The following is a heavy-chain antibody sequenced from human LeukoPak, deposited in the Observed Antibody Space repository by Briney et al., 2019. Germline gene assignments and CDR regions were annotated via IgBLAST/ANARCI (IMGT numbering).Heavy chain of an antibody. V-gene: IGHV3-23*01. CDR1: GFTFSSYA. Sequence: GGSLRLSCAASGFTFSSYAMSWVRQAPGKGLEWVSAISGSGGSTYYADSVKGRFTISRDNSKNTLYLQLNSLRAEDTAIYYCARDERLLSFLKWGQGTLVTVSS. CDR2: ISGSGGST. CDR3: ARDERLLSFLK. J-gene: IGHJ4*02. D-gene: IGHD3-3*01.